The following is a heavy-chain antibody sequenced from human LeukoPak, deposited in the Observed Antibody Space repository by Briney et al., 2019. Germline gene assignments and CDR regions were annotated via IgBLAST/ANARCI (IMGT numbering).Heavy chain of an antibody. J-gene: IGHJ4*02. Sequence: ASVKVSCKASGYTLSGYYLHWVRQAPGQGLGWMGWINPNSGGTSYAQNFQGRVTMTRDTSISTAYMELSRLRSDDTAVYYCGIVFAGVTLDHWGQGTLVTVSS. V-gene: IGHV1-2*02. CDR2: INPNSGGT. CDR1: GYTLSGYY. D-gene: IGHD4-4*01. CDR3: GIVFAGVTLDH.